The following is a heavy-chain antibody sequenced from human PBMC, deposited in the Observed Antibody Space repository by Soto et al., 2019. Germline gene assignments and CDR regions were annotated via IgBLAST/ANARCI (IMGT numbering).Heavy chain of an antibody. CDR2: VAGNVSNR. CDR3: AGDYLRLNSLNGNYYSYGMDV. D-gene: IGHD4-17*01. CDR1: GISFTTYA. V-gene: IGHV3-23*01. J-gene: IGHJ6*02. Sequence: PGGSLRLSCAASGISFTTYAMTWVRQAPGKGLEWVSTVAGNVSNRHYADFVKGRFTISRDNSKNTLSLQTNSLRAEDTAVYYCAGDYLRLNSLNGNYYSYGMDVWGQGTAVTVSS.